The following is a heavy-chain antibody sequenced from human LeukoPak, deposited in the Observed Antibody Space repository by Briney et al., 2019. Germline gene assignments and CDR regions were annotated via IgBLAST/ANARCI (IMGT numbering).Heavy chain of an antibody. V-gene: IGHV4-38-2*01. CDR1: GYSISSGYY. D-gene: IGHD3-3*01. Sequence: SETLSLTCAVSGYSISSGYYWGWIRQPPGKGLEWIGSIYYSGSTYYNPSLKSRVTISVDTSKNQFSLKLSSVTAADTAVYYCASRPDYDFWSGYYMYYYYMDVWGKGTTVTVSS. J-gene: IGHJ6*03. CDR3: ASRPDYDFWSGYYMYYYYMDV. CDR2: IYYSGST.